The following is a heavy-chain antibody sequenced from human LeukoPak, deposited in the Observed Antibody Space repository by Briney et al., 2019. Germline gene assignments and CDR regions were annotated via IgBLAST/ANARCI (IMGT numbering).Heavy chain of an antibody. J-gene: IGHJ4*02. D-gene: IGHD1-26*01. CDR1: GGTFSSYA. V-gene: IGHV1-69*04. CDR2: IIPILGIA. CDR3: ARASTIVGATNY. Sequence: SVKVSCKASGGTFSSYAISWVRQAPGQGLEWMGRIIPILGIADYAQKFQGRVTIAADKSTSTAYMELSSLRSEDTAVYYCARASTIVGATNYWGQGTLVTVSS.